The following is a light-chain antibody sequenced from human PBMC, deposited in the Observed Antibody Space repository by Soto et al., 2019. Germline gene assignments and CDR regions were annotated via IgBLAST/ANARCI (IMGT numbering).Light chain of an antibody. CDR1: QRVSNH. CDR2: AAS. V-gene: IGKV3-15*01. Sequence: ETVMTQSPVTLSVSPGDTATLSCGASQRVSNHLAWYQQKPGQAPRLLIYAASTRATGIPVRFSGSGSETEFTLTIRSLQSGDSALYYCHQYNNWPWTFGQGTKVDI. CDR3: HQYNNWPWT. J-gene: IGKJ1*01.